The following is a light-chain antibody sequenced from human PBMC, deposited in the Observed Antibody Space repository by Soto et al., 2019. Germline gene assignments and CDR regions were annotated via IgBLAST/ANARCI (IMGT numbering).Light chain of an antibody. J-gene: IGKJ3*01. Sequence: DIVLTQSPATLSLSPGERATLSCRASQSVSRYLAWYQQKPGQAPRLLIYDISNRATGVPARFSGSGSGTGFTLTISRLESADFAVYYCQHRTNWPPIHTFGPGTKVDIK. CDR2: DIS. V-gene: IGKV3-11*01. CDR3: QHRTNWPPIHT. CDR1: QSVSRY.